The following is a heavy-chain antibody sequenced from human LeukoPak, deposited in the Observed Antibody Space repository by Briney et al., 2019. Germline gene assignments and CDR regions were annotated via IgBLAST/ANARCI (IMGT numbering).Heavy chain of an antibody. Sequence: PSETLSLTCTVSGGPISSSSYYWGWVRQPPGKGLEWIGSIKFTGTPNYNPSLRSRATISVDTSKNQFSLKLSSVTAADTAVYYCASYDFWSGPMDAWGKGTTVTVSS. D-gene: IGHD3-3*01. J-gene: IGHJ6*04. CDR1: GGPISSSSYY. CDR2: IKFTGTP. V-gene: IGHV4-39*01. CDR3: ASYDFWSGPMDA.